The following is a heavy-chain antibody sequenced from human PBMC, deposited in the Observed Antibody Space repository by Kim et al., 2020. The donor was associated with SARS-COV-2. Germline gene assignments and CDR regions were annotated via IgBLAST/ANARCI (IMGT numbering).Heavy chain of an antibody. Sequence: GGSLRLSCAASGFTFSSYSMNWVRQAPGKGLEWVSSISSSSSYIYYADSVKGRFTISRDNAKNSLYLQMNSLRAEDTAVYYCARDIYSSGWYGAEYFQHWGQGTLVTVSS. CDR1: GFTFSSYS. CDR3: ARDIYSSGWYGAEYFQH. D-gene: IGHD6-19*01. V-gene: IGHV3-21*01. CDR2: ISSSSSYI. J-gene: IGHJ1*01.